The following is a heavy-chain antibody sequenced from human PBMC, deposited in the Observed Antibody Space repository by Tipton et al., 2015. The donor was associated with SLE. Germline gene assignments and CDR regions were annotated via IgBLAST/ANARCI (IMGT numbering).Heavy chain of an antibody. CDR3: ARGGDDSSGYYSDAFDI. CDR1: GGSFSGYY. D-gene: IGHD3-22*01. CDR2: INHSGRT. V-gene: IGHV4-34*01. Sequence: TLSLTCAVYGGSFSGYYWSWIRQPPGKGLEWIGEINHSGRTNCNPSLKSRVTISVDRSKNQFSLKLSSVTAADTAVYYCARGGDDSSGYYSDAFDIWGQGTMVTVSS. J-gene: IGHJ3*02.